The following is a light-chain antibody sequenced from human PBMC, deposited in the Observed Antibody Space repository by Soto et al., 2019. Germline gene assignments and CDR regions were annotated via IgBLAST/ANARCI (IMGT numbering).Light chain of an antibody. CDR2: DAS. J-gene: IGKJ5*01. CDR1: QSSSSW. Sequence: DIQMTQSPSPLSASVGYRVTITGRASQSSSSWLAWYQPKPGKAPMLLIYDASSLESGVPSRFSGSGSGTEFTLTINRLQPDDCATYYCQRYNKYPAFGQGTRLE. V-gene: IGKV1-5*01. CDR3: QRYNKYPA.